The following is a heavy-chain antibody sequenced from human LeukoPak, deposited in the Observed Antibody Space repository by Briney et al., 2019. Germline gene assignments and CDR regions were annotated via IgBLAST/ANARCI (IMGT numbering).Heavy chain of an antibody. CDR3: ARDPRLSWYFDL. V-gene: IGHV4-59*01. CDR2: IYYSGNT. D-gene: IGHD5-12*01. J-gene: IGHJ2*01. Sequence: PSETLSLTCTVSGGSISSYYWSWIQQPPGKGLEWIGYIYYSGNTNYNPSLESRATISVDTSKNQFSLKLSSVTAADTALYYCARDPRLSWYFDLWGRGTLVTVSS. CDR1: GGSISSYY.